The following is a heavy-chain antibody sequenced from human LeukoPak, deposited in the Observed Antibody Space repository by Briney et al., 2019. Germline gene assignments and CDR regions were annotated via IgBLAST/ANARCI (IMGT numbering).Heavy chain of an antibody. J-gene: IGHJ4*02. CDR2: INPSGGST. Sequence: ASVKVSCKAFGYTFATYYMHWVRQAPGRGLEWMGTINPSGGSTSYVQKFQGRVTMTRDMSTRTVYMELSSLRSEDTAVYYCAREGVSGVYYFDYWGQGTLVTVSS. CDR3: AREGVSGVYYFDY. V-gene: IGHV1-46*01. CDR1: GYTFATYY. D-gene: IGHD5/OR15-5a*01.